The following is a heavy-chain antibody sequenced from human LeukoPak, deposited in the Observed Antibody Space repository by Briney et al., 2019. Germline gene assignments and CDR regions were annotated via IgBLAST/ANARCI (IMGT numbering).Heavy chain of an antibody. J-gene: IGHJ4*02. CDR2: INSDGSST. D-gene: IGHD3-9*01. CDR1: GFTFSSYW. Sequence: GGSLRLSCAASGFTFSSYWMHWVRQAPGKGLVWVSRINSDGSSTSYADSVKGRFTISRDNSKNTLYLQMNSLRAEDTAVYYCAKGGLSYYNILTGYYSDYYFDYWGQGTLVTVSS. V-gene: IGHV3-74*01. CDR3: AKGGLSYYNILTGYYSDYYFDY.